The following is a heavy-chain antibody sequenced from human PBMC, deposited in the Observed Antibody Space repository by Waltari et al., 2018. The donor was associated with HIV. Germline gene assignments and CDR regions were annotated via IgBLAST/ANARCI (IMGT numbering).Heavy chain of an antibody. CDR2: IITASTYI. D-gene: IGHD6-19*01. V-gene: IGHV3-21*02. CDR1: GFTFRSFS. CDR3: ARSSVPVGPLYGMDV. Sequence: EMQLVESGGGLVKPGGSLRLSCAASGFTFRSFSMNWVRRAPGKGVEWVSSIITASTYIYYGDSVKGRFTISRDNAKNSLYLQMNSLRAEDTAVYFCARSSVPVGPLYGMDVWGQGTTVTVAS. J-gene: IGHJ6*02.